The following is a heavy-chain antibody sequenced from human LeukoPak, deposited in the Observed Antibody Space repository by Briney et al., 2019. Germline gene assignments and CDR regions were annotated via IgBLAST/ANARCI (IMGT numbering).Heavy chain of an antibody. CDR2: ISTNTGNP. D-gene: IGHD7-27*01. CDR1: GYTFTTYA. Sequence: GASVKVSCKASGYTFTTYAMNWVRQAPGQGLEGMGWISTNTGNPTYAQGFTGRFVFSLDTSVSTAYLQISSLKAEDTAVYYCGNKRLGYYYYGMDVWGQGTTVTVSS. V-gene: IGHV7-4-1*02. CDR3: GNKRLGYYYYGMDV. J-gene: IGHJ6*02.